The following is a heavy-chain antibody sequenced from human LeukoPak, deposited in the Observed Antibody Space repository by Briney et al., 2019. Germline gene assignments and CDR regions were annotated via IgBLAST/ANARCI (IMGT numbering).Heavy chain of an antibody. J-gene: IGHJ4*02. Sequence: PSETLSLTCAVYGGSFSGYYWSWIRQPPGKGLEWIGEINHSGSTNYNPSLKSRVTISVDTSKNQFSLKLSSVTAADTAVYYCARQILRGYSYGYYFDYWGQGTLVTVSS. D-gene: IGHD5-18*01. CDR2: INHSGST. CDR3: ARQILRGYSYGYYFDY. V-gene: IGHV4-34*01. CDR1: GGSFSGYY.